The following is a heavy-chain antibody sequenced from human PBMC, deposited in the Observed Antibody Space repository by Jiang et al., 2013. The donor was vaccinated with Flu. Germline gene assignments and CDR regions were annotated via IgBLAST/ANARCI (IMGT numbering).Heavy chain of an antibody. D-gene: IGHD1-26*01. J-gene: IGHJ4*02. Sequence: VQLVESGGGLVKPGGSLRLSCVASGFTFSDYYMSWIRQAPGKGLEWLSYITTTGSTVHYIDSVKGRFTISRDNAKNSLYLQMNSLRAEDTAVYYCARDRGIVGTTGAYYFDYWGQGTL. V-gene: IGHV3-11*01. CDR3: ARDRGIVGTTGAYYFDY. CDR1: GFTFSDYY. CDR2: ITTTGSTV.